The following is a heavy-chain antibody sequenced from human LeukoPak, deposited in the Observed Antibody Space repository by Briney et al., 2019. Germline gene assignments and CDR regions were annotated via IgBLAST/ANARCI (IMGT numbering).Heavy chain of an antibody. D-gene: IGHD4-17*01. CDR1: GGSISSYY. Sequence: SETLSLTCTVSGGSISSYYWSWIRQPPGKGLEWIGYIYTSGSTNYNPSLKSRVTMSVDTSKNQFSLKLSSVTAADTAVYYCARGLRSLFDYWGQGTLVTVSS. CDR3: ARGLRSLFDY. J-gene: IGHJ4*02. V-gene: IGHV4-4*08. CDR2: IYTSGST.